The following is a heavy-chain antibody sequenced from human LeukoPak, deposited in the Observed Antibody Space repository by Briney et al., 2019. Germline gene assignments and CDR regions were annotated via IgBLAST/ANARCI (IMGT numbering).Heavy chain of an antibody. D-gene: IGHD2-2*01. J-gene: IGHJ4*02. CDR3: ARVRYCSSTSCYPGGSYFDY. CDR1: GGSISSHY. Sequence: PSETLSLTCTVSGGSISSHYWSWIRQPPGKGLEWIGYIYYSGSTNYNPSLRSRVTISVDTSKNQFSLKLSSVTAADTAVYYCARVRYCSSTSCYPGGSYFDYWGQGTLVTVSS. V-gene: IGHV4-59*11. CDR2: IYYSGST.